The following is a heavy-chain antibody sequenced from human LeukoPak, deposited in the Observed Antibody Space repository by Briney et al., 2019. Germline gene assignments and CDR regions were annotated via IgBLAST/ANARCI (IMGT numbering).Heavy chain of an antibody. V-gene: IGHV4-39*01. Sequence: SETLSLTCAVSGASISGSGYYLGWTRQPPGKGLEWIGNIYYTVSTYYNASPQRRVTISIDMSKNPFSLRLSSVTAADPAMYYCVKSGGYGLIDYWGQGTLVTVSS. D-gene: IGHD6-19*01. CDR1: GASISGSGYY. J-gene: IGHJ4*02. CDR3: VKSGGYGLIDY. CDR2: IYYTVST.